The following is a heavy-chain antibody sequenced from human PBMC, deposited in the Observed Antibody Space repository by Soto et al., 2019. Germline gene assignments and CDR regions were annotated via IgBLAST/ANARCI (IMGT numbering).Heavy chain of an antibody. J-gene: IGHJ5*02. CDR3: ATVYSGYDRRGFDP. D-gene: IGHD5-12*01. V-gene: IGHV1-24*01. CDR1: GYTLTELS. Sequence: ASVKVSCKVSGYTLTELSMHWVRQAPGKGLEWMGGFDPEDGETIYAQKFQGRVTMTEDTSTDTAYMELSSLTSEDTAVYYCATVYSGYDRRGFDPWGQGTLVTVSS. CDR2: FDPEDGET.